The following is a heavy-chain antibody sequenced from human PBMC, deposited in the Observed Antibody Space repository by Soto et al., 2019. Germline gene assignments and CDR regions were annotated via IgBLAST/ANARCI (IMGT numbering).Heavy chain of an antibody. CDR3: ARVNVVVVAATREYYFDY. CDR1: GYTFTGYY. V-gene: IGHV1-2*02. D-gene: IGHD2-15*01. CDR2: INPNSGGT. Sequence: ASVKVSCKASGYTFTGYYMHWVRQAPGQGLEWMGWINPNSGGTNYAQKFQGRVTMTRDTSISTAYMELSRLRSDDTAVYYCARVNVVVVAATREYYFDYWGQGTLVTVSA. J-gene: IGHJ4*02.